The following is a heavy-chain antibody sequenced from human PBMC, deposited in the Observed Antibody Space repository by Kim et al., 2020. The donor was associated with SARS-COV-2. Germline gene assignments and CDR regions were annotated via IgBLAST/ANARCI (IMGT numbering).Heavy chain of an antibody. V-gene: IGHV3-48*03. CDR3: ARERGNLFDY. J-gene: IGHJ4*02. CDR2: ISSSGSTI. D-gene: IGHD1-26*01. Sequence: GGSLRLSCAASGFTFSSYEMNWVRQAPGKGLEWVSYISSSGSTIYYADSVKGRFTISRDNAKNSLYLQMNSLRAEDTAVYYCARERGNLFDYWGQGTLVTVSS. CDR1: GFTFSSYE.